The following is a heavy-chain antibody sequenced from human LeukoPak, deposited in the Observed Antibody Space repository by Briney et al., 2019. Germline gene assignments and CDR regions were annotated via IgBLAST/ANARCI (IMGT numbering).Heavy chain of an antibody. CDR1: GYTFTGYY. J-gene: IGHJ4*02. CDR2: INPNSGGT. V-gene: IGHV1-2*02. CDR3: ARARRTFWSGYYYFDY. D-gene: IGHD3-3*01. Sequence: ASVKVSCKASGYTFTGYYMHWVRQAPGQGLEWMGWINPNSGGTNYAQKFQGRVTMTRDTSTSTAYMELSRLRSDDTAVYYCARARRTFWSGYYYFDYWGQGTLVTVSS.